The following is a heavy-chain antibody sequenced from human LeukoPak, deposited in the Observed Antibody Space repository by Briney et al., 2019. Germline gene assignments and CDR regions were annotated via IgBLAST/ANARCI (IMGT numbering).Heavy chain of an antibody. Sequence: SETLSLTCSVSGASITNSDWWTWVRQPPGEGLEWIGEIYHGGTTKYSPSLKSRVTISVDKSKNEFSLKLSSVTAADTAVYYCARVRYSSSWYGIYYYYGMDVWGQGTTVTVSS. D-gene: IGHD6-13*01. CDR1: GASITNSDW. V-gene: IGHV4-4*02. J-gene: IGHJ6*02. CDR3: ARVRYSSSWYGIYYYYGMDV. CDR2: IYHGGTT.